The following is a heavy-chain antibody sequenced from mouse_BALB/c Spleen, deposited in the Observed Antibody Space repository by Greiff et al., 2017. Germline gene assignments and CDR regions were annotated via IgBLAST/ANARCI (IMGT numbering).Heavy chain of an antibody. CDR1: GYTFTSYW. CDR2: IDPSDSYT. CDR3: ARRGGYFDY. J-gene: IGHJ2*01. V-gene: IGHV1-69*02. Sequence: VQLQQSGAELVKPGASVKLSCKASGYTFTSYWMHWVKQRPGQGLEWIGEIDPSDSYTNYNQKFKGKATLTVDKSSSTAYMQLSSLTSEDSAVYYCARRGGYFDYWGQGTTLTVSS.